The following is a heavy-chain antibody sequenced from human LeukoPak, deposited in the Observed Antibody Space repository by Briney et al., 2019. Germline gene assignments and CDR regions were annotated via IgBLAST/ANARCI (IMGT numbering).Heavy chain of an antibody. CDR3: ARGQWLVRGYFDY. J-gene: IGHJ4*02. CDR2: IIPILDIA. D-gene: IGHD6-19*01. Sequence: GSSVKVSCKASGGTFSSYAISWVRQAPGQGLEWMGRIIPILDIANYAQKFQGRVTITADKSTSTAYTELSSLRSEDTAVYYCARGQWLVRGYFDYWGQGTLVTVSS. CDR1: GGTFSSYA. V-gene: IGHV1-69*04.